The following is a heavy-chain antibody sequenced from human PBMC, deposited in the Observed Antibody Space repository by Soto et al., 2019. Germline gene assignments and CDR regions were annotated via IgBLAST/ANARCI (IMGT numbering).Heavy chain of an antibody. V-gene: IGHV3-11*06. Sequence: QMQLVESGGDLVKPGGSLRLSCAASGFNFGDYYMSWVRQAPGKGLEWVSFVSSRGGYTKYSDSVGGRITVSRDNGKNSLHLQVNSLRVEDTAVYDCARLRVGVNWYFDLWGRGTLVTVAS. CDR2: VSSRGGYT. CDR1: GFNFGDYY. CDR3: ARLRVGVNWYFDL. J-gene: IGHJ2*01. D-gene: IGHD1-26*01.